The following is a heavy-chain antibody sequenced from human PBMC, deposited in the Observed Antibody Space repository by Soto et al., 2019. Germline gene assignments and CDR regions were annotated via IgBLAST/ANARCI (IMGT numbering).Heavy chain of an antibody. D-gene: IGHD4-17*01. Sequence: SETLSLTCAVYGGSFSGYYWSWIRQPPGKGLEWIGEINHSGSTNYNPSLKSRVTISVDTSKNQFSPKLSSVTAADTAVYYCARTVTTVTKGGYYYYYGMDVWGQGTTVTVSS. J-gene: IGHJ6*02. CDR3: ARTVTTVTKGGYYYYYGMDV. CDR2: INHSGST. V-gene: IGHV4-34*01. CDR1: GGSFSGYY.